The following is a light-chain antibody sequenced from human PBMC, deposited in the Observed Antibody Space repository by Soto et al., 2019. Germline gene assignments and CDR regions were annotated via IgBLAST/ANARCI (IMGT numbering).Light chain of an antibody. CDR2: AAS. J-gene: IGKJ4*01. Sequence: DIQMTQSPSSLSASVGDRVTITCQASQDISDYLNWYQQRPGKAPNLLIYAASNLETRFPSRFSGSGSGTFFTLTITSLQPEDFATYYCQQYDSLPLTFGGGTKVDIK. V-gene: IGKV1-33*01. CDR1: QDISDY. CDR3: QQYDSLPLT.